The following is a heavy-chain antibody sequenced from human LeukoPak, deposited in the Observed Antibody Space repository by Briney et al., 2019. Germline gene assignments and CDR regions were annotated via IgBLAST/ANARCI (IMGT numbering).Heavy chain of an antibody. J-gene: IGHJ6*03. D-gene: IGHD3-3*01. Sequence: SETLSLTCTVSGGSISSSSYYWGWIRQPPEKGLEWIGSIYYSGSTNYNPSLKSRVTISVDTSKNQFSLKLSSVTAADTAVYYCARATIYDFWSGYPKPAYYYMDVWGKGTTVTVSS. CDR2: IYYSGST. V-gene: IGHV4-39*07. CDR3: ARATIYDFWSGYPKPAYYYMDV. CDR1: GGSISSSSYY.